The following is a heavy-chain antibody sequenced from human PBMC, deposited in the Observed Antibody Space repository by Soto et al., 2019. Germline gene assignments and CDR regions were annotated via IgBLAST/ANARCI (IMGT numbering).Heavy chain of an antibody. CDR1: GYSFTSYW. CDR2: IDPSDSYT. Sequence: GESLKISCKGSGYSFTSYWISWVRQMPGKGLEWMGRIDPSDSYTNYSPSFQGHVTISADKSISTAYLQWSSLKASDTAMYYCARKTTYYYDSSGYWAAFDIWGQGTMVT. J-gene: IGHJ3*02. D-gene: IGHD3-22*01. V-gene: IGHV5-10-1*01. CDR3: ARKTTYYYDSSGYWAAFDI.